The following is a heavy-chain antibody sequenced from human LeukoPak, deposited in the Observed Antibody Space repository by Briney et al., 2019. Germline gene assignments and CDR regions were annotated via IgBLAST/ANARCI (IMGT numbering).Heavy chain of an antibody. V-gene: IGHV4-34*01. D-gene: IGHD5-24*01. CDR1: GGSFSGYY. J-gene: IGHJ4*02. CDR2: INHSGST. Sequence: SETLSLTCAVYGGSFSGYYWSWIRQPPGKGLEWIGEINHSGSTNYNPSLKSRVTISVDTSKNQFSLKLSSVTAADTAVYYCARRGRDAYNYNFGYWGQGTLVTVSS. CDR3: ARRGRDAYNYNFGY.